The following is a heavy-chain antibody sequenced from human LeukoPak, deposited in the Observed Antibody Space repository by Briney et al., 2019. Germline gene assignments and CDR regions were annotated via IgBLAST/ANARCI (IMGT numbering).Heavy chain of an antibody. CDR1: GFTLSNHA. CDR3: VKDRVDGSGSQFDS. D-gene: IGHD3-10*01. Sequence: GGSLRLSCAASGFTLSNHAVIWVRQAPGKGLEWVSSISGSGAMTYYADSVKGRFTISRDNAMDTLYLQMNSLRADDTAVYYCVKDRVDGSGSQFDSWGQGSLVIVSS. CDR2: ISGSGAMT. V-gene: IGHV3-23*01. J-gene: IGHJ4*02.